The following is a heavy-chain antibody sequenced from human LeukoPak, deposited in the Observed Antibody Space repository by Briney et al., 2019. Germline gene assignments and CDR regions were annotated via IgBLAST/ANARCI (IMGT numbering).Heavy chain of an antibody. J-gene: IGHJ4*02. CDR1: GGSISSGSYY. CDR3: AGLFKGRGY. CDR2: IYTSGST. V-gene: IGHV4-61*02. Sequence: SETLSLTCTVSGGSISSGSYYWSWIRQPAGKGLEWIGRIYTSGSTNYNPSLKSRVTISVDTSKNQFSLKLSSVTAADTAVYYCAGLFKGRGYWGQGTLVTVSS.